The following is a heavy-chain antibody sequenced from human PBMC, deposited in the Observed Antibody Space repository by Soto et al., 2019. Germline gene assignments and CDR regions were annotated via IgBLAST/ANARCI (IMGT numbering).Heavy chain of an antibody. Sequence: ASVKVSCKVSGYTLTELSMHWVRQAPGKGLEWMGGFDPEDGETIYAQKFQGRVTMTEDTSTDTAYMELSSLRFEDTAVYYCATGGAAAGIFDYWGQGTLVTVSS. CDR2: FDPEDGET. D-gene: IGHD6-13*01. V-gene: IGHV1-24*01. CDR1: GYTLTELS. J-gene: IGHJ4*02. CDR3: ATGGAAAGIFDY.